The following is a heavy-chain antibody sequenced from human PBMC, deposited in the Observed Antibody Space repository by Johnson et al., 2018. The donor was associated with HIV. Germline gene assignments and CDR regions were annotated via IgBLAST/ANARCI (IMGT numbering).Heavy chain of an antibody. Sequence: QVQLVESGGGVVQPGRSLRLSCAASGFTFSNYYMHWIRQAPGKGLEWVADITNDGSNIYYADSVKCRFTISRDNSKNTLYLQMNSLRAEDTAVYYCAREGALWSDDAFDIWGQGTMVTVSS. CDR1: GFTFSNYY. D-gene: IGHD2-8*02. CDR3: AREGALWSDDAFDI. V-gene: IGHV3-30*04. J-gene: IGHJ3*02. CDR2: ITNDGSNI.